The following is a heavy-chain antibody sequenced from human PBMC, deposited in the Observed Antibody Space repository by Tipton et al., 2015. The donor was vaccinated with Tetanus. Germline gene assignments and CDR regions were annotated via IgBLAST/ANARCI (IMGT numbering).Heavy chain of an antibody. CDR1: GGSMSGSGHY. CDR3: TRERLDSSGWFSQHFFDS. Sequence: TLSLTCIVSGGSMSGSGHYGAWVRQSPGKGLEWIGSISYSGRTYYSPSLKSRVTMSVDTSKNQLSLRLSSVTPADTAIYFCTRERLDSSGWFSQHFFDSWGRGIVVTVSS. CDR2: ISYSGRT. J-gene: IGHJ4*02. D-gene: IGHD6-19*01. V-gene: IGHV4-39*07.